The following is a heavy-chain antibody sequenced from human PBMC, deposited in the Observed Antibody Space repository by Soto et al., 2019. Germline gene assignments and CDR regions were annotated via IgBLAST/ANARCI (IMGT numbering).Heavy chain of an antibody. D-gene: IGHD1-26*01. V-gene: IGHV3-23*01. CDR3: AKDSRWERHGMDV. CDR1: AFTISSSP. CDR2: ISSTGSGT. Sequence: PGGSLRLSCAASAFTISSSPTSRVRQALGNGLECVASISSTGSGTHYADSVEGRFTISRDQSKNTLYLQMDTLRADDTAVYDSAKDSRWERHGMDVWGQRTTVTVAS. J-gene: IGHJ6*02.